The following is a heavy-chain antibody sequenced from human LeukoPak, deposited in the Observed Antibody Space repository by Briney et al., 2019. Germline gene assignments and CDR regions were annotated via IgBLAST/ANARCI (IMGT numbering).Heavy chain of an antibody. J-gene: IGHJ4*02. Sequence: ASVKVSCKASGYTFTGYYMHWVRQAPGQGLEWMGWINPNSGGTNYAQKFQGRVTMTRDTSISTAYMELSRLRSDDTAVYYCARVFFKGRLLSRSWTFDYWGQGTLVTVSS. V-gene: IGHV1-2*02. CDR1: GYTFTGYY. CDR2: INPNSGGT. D-gene: IGHD6-13*01. CDR3: ARVFFKGRLLSRSWTFDY.